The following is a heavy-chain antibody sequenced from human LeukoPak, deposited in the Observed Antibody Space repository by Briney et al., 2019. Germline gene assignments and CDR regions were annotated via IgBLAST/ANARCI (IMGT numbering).Heavy chain of an antibody. CDR1: GYTFTSYG. CDR2: ISAYNGNT. D-gene: IGHD3-10*01. V-gene: IGHV1-18*04. CDR3: ARELLWFGEPKGAFDI. Sequence: ASVKVSCKASGYTFTSYGISWVRQAPGQGLEWTGWISAYNGNTNYAQKLQGRVTMTTDTSTSTAYMELRSLRSDDTAVYYCARELLWFGEPKGAFDIWGQGTMVTVSS. J-gene: IGHJ3*02.